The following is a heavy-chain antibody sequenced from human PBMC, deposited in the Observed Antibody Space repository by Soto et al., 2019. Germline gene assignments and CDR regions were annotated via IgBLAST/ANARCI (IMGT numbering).Heavy chain of an antibody. CDR1: RFTFSSYT. Sequence: PGGSLRLSCAASRFTFSSYTMNWVRQAPGKGLEWVSSISPSSSYIYQADSVKGRFTISRDKSISTAYLQWSSLKASDTAMYYCALFGTMMVKWGQGTLVTVSS. J-gene: IGHJ4*02. D-gene: IGHD3-22*01. V-gene: IGHV3-21*04. CDR2: ISPSSSYI. CDR3: ALFGTMMVK.